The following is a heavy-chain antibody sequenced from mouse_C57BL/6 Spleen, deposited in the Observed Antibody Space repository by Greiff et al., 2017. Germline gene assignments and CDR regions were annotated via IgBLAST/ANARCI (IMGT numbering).Heavy chain of an antibody. D-gene: IGHD1-1*01. CDR1: GYTFTSYW. CDR3: ARGDTVVATDY. J-gene: IGHJ2*01. CDR2: IYPGSGST. Sequence: QVQLQQPGAELVKPGASVKMSCKASGYTFTSYWLTWVKQRPGQGLEWIGDIYPGSGSTNYNEKFKSKATLTVDTSSSTAYMQLSSLTSEDSAVYYCARGDTVVATDYWGQGTTLTVSS. V-gene: IGHV1-55*01.